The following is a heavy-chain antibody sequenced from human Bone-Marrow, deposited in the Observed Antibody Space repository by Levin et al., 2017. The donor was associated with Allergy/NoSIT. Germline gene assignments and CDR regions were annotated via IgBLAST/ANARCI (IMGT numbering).Heavy chain of an antibody. D-gene: IGHD2-21*01. J-gene: IGHJ4*02. CDR1: GFTFSNYG. CDR2: IWMDGSNK. V-gene: IGHV3-33*01. CDR3: ARDPIATLTFYFDY. Sequence: PGGSLRLSCEGSGFTFSNYGMHWVRQAPGKGLEWVAVIWMDGSNKYYADSVVGRFSISRDNSKNTFFLQMNSLRVADTAVYYCARDPIATLTFYFDYWGQGSLVTVSS.